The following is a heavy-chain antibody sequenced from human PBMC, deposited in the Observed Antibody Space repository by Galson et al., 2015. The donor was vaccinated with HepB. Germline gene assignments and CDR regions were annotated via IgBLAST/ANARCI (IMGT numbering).Heavy chain of an antibody. D-gene: IGHD4-17*01. Sequence: SLRLSCAASGFTFSSYAMHWVRQAPGKGLEWVAVISYDGSNKYYADSVKGRFTISRDNSKNTLYLQMNSLRAEDTAVCYCARDRGHGDFYDYWGQGTLVTVSS. CDR3: ARDRGHGDFYDY. V-gene: IGHV3-30-3*01. CDR2: ISYDGSNK. J-gene: IGHJ4*02. CDR1: GFTFSSYA.